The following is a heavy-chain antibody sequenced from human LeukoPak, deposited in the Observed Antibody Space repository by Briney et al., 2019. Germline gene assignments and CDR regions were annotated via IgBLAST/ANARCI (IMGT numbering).Heavy chain of an antibody. CDR2: IIPIFGTA. CDR1: GGTFGSYA. CDR3: ASAPVGVVPAAIYYYYYYYMDV. J-gene: IGHJ6*03. D-gene: IGHD2-2*01. Sequence: GSSVKVSCKASGGTFGSYAISWVRQAPGQGLEWMGGIIPIFGTANYAQKFEGRVTITADESTSTAYMELSSLRSEDTAVYYCASAPVGVVPAAIYYYYYYYMDVWGKGTTVTVSS. V-gene: IGHV1-69*01.